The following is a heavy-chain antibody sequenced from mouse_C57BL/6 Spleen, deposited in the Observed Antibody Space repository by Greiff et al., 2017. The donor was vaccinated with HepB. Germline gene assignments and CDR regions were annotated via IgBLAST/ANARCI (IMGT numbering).Heavy chain of an antibody. CDR2: IDPETGGT. J-gene: IGHJ3*01. D-gene: IGHD1-1*01. CDR3: TRGGDGSSSWCAY. Sequence: QVQLQQSGAELVRPGASVTLSCKASGYTFTDYEMHWVKQTPVHGLEWIGAIDPETGGTAYNQKFKGKAILTADKSSSTAYMELRSLTSEDSAVYYCTRGGDGSSSWCAYWGQGTLVTVSA. V-gene: IGHV1-15*01. CDR1: GYTFTDYE.